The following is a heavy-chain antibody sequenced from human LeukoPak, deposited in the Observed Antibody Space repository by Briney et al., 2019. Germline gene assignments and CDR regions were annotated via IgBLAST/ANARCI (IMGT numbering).Heavy chain of an antibody. Sequence: ASVKVSCKASGYTFTSYGTSWVRQAPGQGLEWMGWISPKSGDTNYAQRFQGRVTMTRDTSISTIYMELSRLRSDDTAVYYCARDTAMVRYYYYYYYMDVWGKGTTVTISS. V-gene: IGHV1-2*02. CDR2: ISPKSGDT. J-gene: IGHJ6*03. D-gene: IGHD5-18*01. CDR1: GYTFTSYG. CDR3: ARDTAMVRYYYYYYYMDV.